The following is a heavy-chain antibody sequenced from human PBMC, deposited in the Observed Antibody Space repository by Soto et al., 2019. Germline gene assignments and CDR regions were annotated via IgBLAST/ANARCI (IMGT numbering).Heavy chain of an antibody. D-gene: IGHD4-17*01. CDR1: GFTFSSYA. CDR2: ISYDGSNK. Sequence: GGSLRLSCAASGFTFSSYAMHWVRQAPGKGLEWVAVISYDGSNKYYADSVKGRFTISRDNSKNTLYLQMNSLRAEDTAVYYCADCRLRDIYGMDVWGQGTTVTVSS. J-gene: IGHJ6*02. V-gene: IGHV3-30-3*01. CDR3: ADCRLRDIYGMDV.